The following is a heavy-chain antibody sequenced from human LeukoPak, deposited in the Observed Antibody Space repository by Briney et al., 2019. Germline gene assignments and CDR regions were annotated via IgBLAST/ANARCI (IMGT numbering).Heavy chain of an antibody. Sequence: ASVKVSCKASGYTFTSYDINWVRQATGQGLEWMGWMNPNSGNTGYAQKFQGRVTITRNTSISTAYMELSSLRSEDTAVYYCARGGGYYSGYYYYYMDVWGKGTTVTVSS. CDR1: GYTFTSYD. CDR3: ARGGGYYSGYYYYYMDV. J-gene: IGHJ6*03. D-gene: IGHD3-22*01. V-gene: IGHV1-8*03. CDR2: MNPNSGNT.